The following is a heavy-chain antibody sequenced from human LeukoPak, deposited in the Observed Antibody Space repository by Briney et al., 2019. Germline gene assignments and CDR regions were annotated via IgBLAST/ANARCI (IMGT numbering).Heavy chain of an antibody. D-gene: IGHD3-22*01. CDR3: VRAAPYYYDSSGYSAFDS. Sequence: GGSLRLSCAASGFIFKTYAMHWVRQAPGKGLEWVTMIWYDGSNKYYGDSVKGRFTISRDNSKNTVYLQMNSLRVEDTAVYYCVRAAPYYYDSSGYSAFDSWGQGTMVTVSA. CDR2: IWYDGSNK. CDR1: GFIFKTYA. V-gene: IGHV3-33*01. J-gene: IGHJ3*02.